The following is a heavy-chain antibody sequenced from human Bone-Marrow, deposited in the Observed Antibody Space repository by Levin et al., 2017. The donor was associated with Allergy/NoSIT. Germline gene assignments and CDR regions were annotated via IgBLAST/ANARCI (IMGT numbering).Heavy chain of an antibody. CDR1: GSGFTFSKAW. V-gene: IGHV3-15*04. J-gene: IGHJ4*02. Sequence: KTGGSLRLSCAASGSGFTFSKAWMTWVRQAPGKGLEWLGRIESESDGGTTEFAAPVKGRFTMSRDDSKSTVYLQMNSLKAEDTGVYFCTTDSFSGYWGQGTLVTVSS. CDR2: IESESDGGTT. D-gene: IGHD3-16*02. CDR3: TTDSFSGY.